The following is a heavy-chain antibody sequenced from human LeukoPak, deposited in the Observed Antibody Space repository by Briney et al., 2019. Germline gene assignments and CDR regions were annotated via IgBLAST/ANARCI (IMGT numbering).Heavy chain of an antibody. J-gene: IGHJ4*02. CDR1: GFPFSSYT. D-gene: IGHD3-9*01. CDR2: ISGSGGST. Sequence: GGSPRLSCAASGFPFSSYTMSWVRQAPGQGLEWVSAISGSGGSTYYADSVKGRFTISRDKSKNTLYLQMSSLRAEDTAVYYCAEAEGYDILTGLDYWGQGTLVTVSS. CDR3: AEAEGYDILTGLDY. V-gene: IGHV3-23*01.